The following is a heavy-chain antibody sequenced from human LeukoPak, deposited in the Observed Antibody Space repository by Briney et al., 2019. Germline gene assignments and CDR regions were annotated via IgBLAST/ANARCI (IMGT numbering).Heavy chain of an antibody. V-gene: IGHV1-46*01. CDR2: INPSGGST. CDR1: GYTFTSYY. D-gene: IGHD3-10*01. J-gene: IGHJ4*02. Sequence: ASVKVSCKASGYTFTSYYMHWVRQAPGQGLEWMGIINPSGGSTSYAQKFQGRVTMTRDTSTSTVYMELSSLRSEDTAVYYCAKGPLWFGELLFIGSTVDYWGQGTLVTVSS. CDR3: AKGPLWFGELLFIGSTVDY.